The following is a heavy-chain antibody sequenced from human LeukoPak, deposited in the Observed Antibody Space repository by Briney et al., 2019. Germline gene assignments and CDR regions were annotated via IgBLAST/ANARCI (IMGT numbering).Heavy chain of an antibody. Sequence: TGGSLRLSCAASGFTFSSYGMHWVRQAPGKGLEWVAVISYDGSNKYYADSVKGRFTISRDNSKNTLYLQMNSLKGDDTAVYYCAKDSAFYYIDVWGKGTTVIISS. V-gene: IGHV3-30*18. D-gene: IGHD3-10*01. CDR1: GFTFSSYG. J-gene: IGHJ6*03. CDR2: ISYDGSNK. CDR3: AKDSAFYYIDV.